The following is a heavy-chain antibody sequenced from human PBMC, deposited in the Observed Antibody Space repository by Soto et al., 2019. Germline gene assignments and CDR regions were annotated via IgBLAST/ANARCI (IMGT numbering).Heavy chain of an antibody. D-gene: IGHD4-17*01. J-gene: IGHJ4*02. CDR1: GGSISSGGYY. CDR2: IYYSGST. Sequence: SETLSLTCTVSGGSISSGGYYWSWIRQHPGKGLEWIGYIYYSGSTYYNPSLKSRVTISVDTSKNQFSLKLSSVTAADTAVYYCARAGGDYHQPHFDYWGQGTLVTVSS. CDR3: ARAGGDYHQPHFDY. V-gene: IGHV4-31*03.